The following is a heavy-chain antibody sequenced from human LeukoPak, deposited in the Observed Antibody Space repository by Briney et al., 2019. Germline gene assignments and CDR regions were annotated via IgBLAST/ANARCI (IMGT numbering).Heavy chain of an antibody. Sequence: SETLSLTCTVSGGSISSSSYYWGWIRQPPGKGLEWIGSIYYSGSTYYNPSLKSRVTISVDTSKNQFSLKLSSVTAVDTAVYYCARNHYNWFDPWGQGTLVTVSS. CDR1: GGSISSSSYY. CDR2: IYYSGST. V-gene: IGHV4-39*07. J-gene: IGHJ5*02. CDR3: ARNHYNWFDP.